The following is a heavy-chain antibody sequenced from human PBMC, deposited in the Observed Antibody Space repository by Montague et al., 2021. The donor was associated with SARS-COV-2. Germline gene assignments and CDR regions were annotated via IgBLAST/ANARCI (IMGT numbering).Heavy chain of an antibody. J-gene: IGHJ4*02. CDR3: ARPGSGYIYGSGAFDY. CDR2: IYYTENT. CDR1: GGSISNSIYY. D-gene: IGHD5-18*01. V-gene: IGHV4-39*01. Sequence: SETLSLTCTVSGGSISNSIYYWDWIRQPPGKGLEWIGSIYYTENTYYNPSLKSRVTISIDTSKNQFSLKLSSVTAADTAVYYCARPGSGYIYGSGAFDYWGQGTLVTVSS.